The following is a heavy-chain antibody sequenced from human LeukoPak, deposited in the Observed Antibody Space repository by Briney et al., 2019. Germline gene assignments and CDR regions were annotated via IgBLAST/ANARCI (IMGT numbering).Heavy chain of an antibody. Sequence: PGGSLRLSCAASGFTFSSYSMNWVRQAPGKGLEWVSHISSSSSTIYYADSVKGRFTISRDNAKNSLYLQMNSLRAEDTAVYYCARAWLTFSDYFGSFFDYWGQGTLVTVSS. CDR1: GFTFSSYS. V-gene: IGHV3-48*01. J-gene: IGHJ4*02. D-gene: IGHD3-10*01. CDR3: ARAWLTFSDYFGSFFDY. CDR2: ISSSSSTI.